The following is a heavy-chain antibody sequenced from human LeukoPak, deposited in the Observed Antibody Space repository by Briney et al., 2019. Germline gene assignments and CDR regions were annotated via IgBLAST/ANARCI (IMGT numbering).Heavy chain of an antibody. CDR3: ARVNGQWLARGWYFDL. Sequence: GGSLRLSCAASGFTFSDYYMSWVRQAPGKGLEWVSYISSSGSTIYYADSVKGRFTISRDNAKNSLYLQMNSLRAEDTAVYYCARVNGQWLARGWYFDLWGRGTLVTVSS. V-gene: IGHV3-11*04. D-gene: IGHD6-19*01. J-gene: IGHJ2*01. CDR1: GFTFSDYY. CDR2: ISSSGSTI.